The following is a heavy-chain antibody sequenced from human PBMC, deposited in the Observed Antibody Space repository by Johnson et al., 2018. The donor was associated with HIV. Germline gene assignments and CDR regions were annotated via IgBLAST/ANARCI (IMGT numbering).Heavy chain of an antibody. CDR3: ARAYTYGAFDI. V-gene: IGHV3-11*04. D-gene: IGHD5-18*01. Sequence: QVQLVESGGGLVKPGGSLRLSCVASGFTFSDYYMGWIRQAPGKGLEWVSYISSSGTTTYYAGSVKGRFTISRDNSKNTLYLQMNSLRVDDTAIYYCARAYTYGAFDIWGQGTMVTVSS. CDR1: GFTFSDYY. J-gene: IGHJ3*02. CDR2: ISSSGTTT.